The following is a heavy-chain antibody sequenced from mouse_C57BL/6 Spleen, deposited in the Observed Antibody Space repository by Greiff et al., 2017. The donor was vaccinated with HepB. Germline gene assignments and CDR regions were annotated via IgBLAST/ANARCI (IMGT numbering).Heavy chain of an antibody. CDR3: ARIVGRTY. CDR2: ISDGGSYT. CDR1: GFTFSSYA. Sequence: EVMLVESGGGLVKPGGSLKLSCAASGFTFSSYAMSWVRQTPEKRLEWVATISDGGSYTYYPDNVKGRFTISRDNAKNNLYLQMSHLKSEDTAMYYCARIVGRTYWGQGTLVTVSA. J-gene: IGHJ3*01. V-gene: IGHV5-4*03.